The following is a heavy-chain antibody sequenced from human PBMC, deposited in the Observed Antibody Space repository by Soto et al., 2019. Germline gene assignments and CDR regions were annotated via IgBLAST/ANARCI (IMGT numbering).Heavy chain of an antibody. V-gene: IGHV1-2*04. CDR3: ARDGGYCSGGSCPVSAFDI. CDR2: INPNSGGT. D-gene: IGHD2-15*01. J-gene: IGHJ3*02. CDR1: GYTFTGYY. Sequence: ASVKVSCKASGYTFTGYYMHWVRQAPGQELEWMGWINPNSGGTNYAQKFQGWVTMTRDTSISTAYMELSRLRSDDTAVYYCARDGGYCSGGSCPVSAFDIWGQGTMVTVSS.